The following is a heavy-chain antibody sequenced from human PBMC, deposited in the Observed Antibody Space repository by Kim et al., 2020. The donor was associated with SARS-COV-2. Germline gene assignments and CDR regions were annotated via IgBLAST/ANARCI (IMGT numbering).Heavy chain of an antibody. D-gene: IGHD2-2*01. J-gene: IGHJ5*02. V-gene: IGHV5-51*01. CDR3: ARRDTRRWFDP. CDR2: DS. Sequence: DSRYGPSFQGQVTISAGKSISTAYLQWSSLKASDTAMYYCARRDTRRWFDPWGQGTLVTVSS.